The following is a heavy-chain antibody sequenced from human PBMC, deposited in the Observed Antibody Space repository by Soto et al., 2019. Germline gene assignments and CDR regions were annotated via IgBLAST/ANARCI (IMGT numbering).Heavy chain of an antibody. CDR2: ISDSGGST. D-gene: IGHD6-13*01. CDR3: AKDGSSWYYYMDV. J-gene: IGHJ6*03. V-gene: IGHV3-23*01. CDR1: GFTFSSYG. Sequence: PGGSLRLSCAASGFTFSSYGMSWVRQAPGKGLEWVSVISDSGGSTYYADSVKGRFTISRDNSKNNTLYLQMNSLRAEDTAVYYCAKDGSSWYYYMDVWGKGTTVTV.